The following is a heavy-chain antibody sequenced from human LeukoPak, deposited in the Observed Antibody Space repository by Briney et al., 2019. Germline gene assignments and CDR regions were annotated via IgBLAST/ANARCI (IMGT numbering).Heavy chain of an antibody. V-gene: IGHV5-51*01. CDR1: GYSFTSYW. D-gene: IGHD2-8*01. CDR3: ARRGYCTNGVCYPDSVDY. CDR2: IYPGDSDT. Sequence: GESLKISCKGSGYSFTSYWIGWVRLTPGKGLEWRGIIYPGDSDTRYRPSFQGQVTISADKSISTAYLQWSSLKASDTAMYYCARRGYCTNGVCYPDSVDYWGQGTLVTVSS. J-gene: IGHJ4*02.